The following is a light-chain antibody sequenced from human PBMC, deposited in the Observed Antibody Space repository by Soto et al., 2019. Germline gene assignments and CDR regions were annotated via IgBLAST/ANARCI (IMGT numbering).Light chain of an antibody. J-gene: IGLJ2*01. Sequence: QSALTQPASVSGSPGQSITISCTGTSSDIGGSNYVSWYQQHPGKAPKFMIYEVSNRPSGVSDRFSGSKSGNTASLTISGLQAEDEADYFCSSYTGSSTHVIFGGGTEVTVL. CDR3: SSYTGSSTHVI. CDR1: SSDIGGSNY. CDR2: EVS. V-gene: IGLV2-14*01.